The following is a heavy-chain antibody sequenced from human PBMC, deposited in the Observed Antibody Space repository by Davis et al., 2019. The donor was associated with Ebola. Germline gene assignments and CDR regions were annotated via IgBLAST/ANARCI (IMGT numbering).Heavy chain of an antibody. Sequence: AASVKVSCKASGYTFTSYDINWVRQATGQGLEWMGWMNPNSGNTGYAQNFQGRVTTTRNTSISTAYMELSSLRSEDTALYYCARAVRYPVVVTRSSRKYYFDYWGQGTRVTVSS. D-gene: IGHD2-2*01. CDR3: ARAVRYPVVVTRSSRKYYFDY. J-gene: IGHJ4*02. CDR1: GYTFTSYD. V-gene: IGHV1-8*01. CDR2: MNPNSGNT.